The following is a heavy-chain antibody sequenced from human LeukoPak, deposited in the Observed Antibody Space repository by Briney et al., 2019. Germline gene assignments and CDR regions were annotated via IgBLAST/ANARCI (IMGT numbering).Heavy chain of an antibody. D-gene: IGHD3-10*01. CDR2: ISSSGSTI. Sequence: GGSLRLSCAASGFTFSDYYMSWIRQAPGKGLEWVSYISSSGSTIYYADSVKGRFTISRDNAKNSLYLQMNSLRAEDTAVYYCAGATSVITMVRGPSDYWGQGTLVTVSS. CDR3: AGATSVITMVRGPSDY. J-gene: IGHJ4*02. V-gene: IGHV3-11*04. CDR1: GFTFSDYY.